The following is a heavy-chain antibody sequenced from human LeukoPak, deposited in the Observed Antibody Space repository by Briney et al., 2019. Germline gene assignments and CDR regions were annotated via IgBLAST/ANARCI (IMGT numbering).Heavy chain of an antibody. D-gene: IGHD3-16*01. CDR2: MNPKSGNT. Sequence: GASVKVSCKASGYTFTSYDINWVRQATGQGLEWMGWMNPKSGNTDYAQKFQGRVTITRNTSISTAYMELSSLRSEDTAVYYCARVPNVRRPLNAFDIWGQGTMVTVSS. CDR1: GYTFTSYD. V-gene: IGHV1-8*03. CDR3: ARVPNVRRPLNAFDI. J-gene: IGHJ3*02.